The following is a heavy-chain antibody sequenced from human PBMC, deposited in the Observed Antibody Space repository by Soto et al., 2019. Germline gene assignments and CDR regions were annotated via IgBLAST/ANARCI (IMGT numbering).Heavy chain of an antibody. CDR1: GFTFSSYG. J-gene: IGHJ5*02. V-gene: IGHV3-30*18. D-gene: IGHD3-3*01. Sequence: GGSLRLSCAASGFTFSSYGMHWVRQAPGKGLEWVAVISYDGSNKYYADSVKGRFTISRDNSKNTLYLQMNSLRAEDTAVYYCAKDGTLPFWSGYGDYVEYWFDPWGQGTLVTVSS. CDR3: AKDGTLPFWSGYGDYVEYWFDP. CDR2: ISYDGSNK.